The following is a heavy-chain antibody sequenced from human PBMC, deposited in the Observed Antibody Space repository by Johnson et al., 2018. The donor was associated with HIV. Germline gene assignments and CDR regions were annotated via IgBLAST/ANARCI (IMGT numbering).Heavy chain of an antibody. J-gene: IGHJ3*02. CDR2: IYDGGTT. Sequence: VQLVESGGGLVQPGGSLRLSCAASGFTVSSNYMNWVRQAPGKGLEWVSFIYDGGTTYYADSVTGRFTISRDNSKNTLYLQRNSLRAEDTALYYCARGGRAKDAFDIWGQGTMVTVSS. V-gene: IGHV3-66*02. CDR3: ARGGRAKDAFDI. D-gene: IGHD3-16*01. CDR1: GFTVSSNY.